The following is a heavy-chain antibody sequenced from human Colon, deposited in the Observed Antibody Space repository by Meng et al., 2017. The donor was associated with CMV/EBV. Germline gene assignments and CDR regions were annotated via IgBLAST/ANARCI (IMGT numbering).Heavy chain of an antibody. CDR2: TDGRRT. CDR3: AADILSVGGTFDF. V-gene: IGHV3-74*01. Sequence: LSCLVSGFTFSKSWMHLVRQAPGKGLEWVSYTDGRRTAYADSVEGRFTISRDTAENTLYLQMNSLSADDTAVYYCAADILSVGGTFDFWGQGALVTVSS. J-gene: IGHJ4*02. D-gene: IGHD6-19*01. CDR1: GFTFSKSW.